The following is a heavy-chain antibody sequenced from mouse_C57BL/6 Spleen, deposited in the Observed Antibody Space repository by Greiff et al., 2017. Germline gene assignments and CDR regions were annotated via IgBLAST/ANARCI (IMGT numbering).Heavy chain of an antibody. CDR2: IRSKSNNYAT. V-gene: IGHV10-1*01. J-gene: IGHJ4*01. CDR1: GFSFNTYA. Sequence: EVMLVESGGGLVQSKGSLKLSCAASGFSFNTYAMNWVRQAPGKGLEWVARIRSKSNNYATYYADSVKDRFTISRDDSEGMIYLQMNNLKTEDTAMYCCVRLPEGDYAKDYWGQGTAVTIST. CDR3: VRLPEGDYAKDY.